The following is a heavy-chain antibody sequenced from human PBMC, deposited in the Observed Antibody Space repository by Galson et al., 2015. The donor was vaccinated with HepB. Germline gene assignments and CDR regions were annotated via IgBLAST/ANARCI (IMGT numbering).Heavy chain of an antibody. V-gene: IGHV1-2*02. CDR3: ARGLCSSTSCYGTGDY. D-gene: IGHD2-2*01. J-gene: IGHJ4*02. CDR1: GYTFTGYY. Sequence: SVKVSCKASGYTFTGYYMHWVRQAPGQGPEWMGWINPNSGGTNYAQKFQGRVTMTRDTSISTAYMELSRLRSDDTAVYYCARGLCSSTSCYGTGDYWGQGTLVTVSS. CDR2: INPNSGGT.